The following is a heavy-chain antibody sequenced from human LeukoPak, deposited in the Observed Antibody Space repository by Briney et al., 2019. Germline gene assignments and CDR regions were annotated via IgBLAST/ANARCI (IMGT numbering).Heavy chain of an antibody. CDR2: IYYSGTT. V-gene: IGHV4-59*01. CDR1: GGSISSYY. J-gene: IGHJ4*02. CDR3: ARGVYIAAAQYGY. Sequence: SETLSLTCTVSGGSISSYYWSWIRQPPGKGLEWIGYIYYSGTTNYNPSLKSRVTISVDTSRNQFSLKLSPVTAADTAVYYCARGVYIAAAQYGYWGQGTLVTVSS. D-gene: IGHD6-13*01.